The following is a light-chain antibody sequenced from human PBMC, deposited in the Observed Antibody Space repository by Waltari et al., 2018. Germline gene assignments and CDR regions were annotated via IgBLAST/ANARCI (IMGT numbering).Light chain of an antibody. Sequence: DIQMTQSPSSLSASVGDTVTITCRASHNINIYLNWYQQKPGRAPKLLIHGASSLHTGVPSRFSGSGSGTDFTITISSLQPEDFATYYCQQGYSTRFTFGPGTIVDMK. CDR2: GAS. J-gene: IGKJ3*01. CDR3: QQGYSTRFT. V-gene: IGKV1-39*01. CDR1: HNINIY.